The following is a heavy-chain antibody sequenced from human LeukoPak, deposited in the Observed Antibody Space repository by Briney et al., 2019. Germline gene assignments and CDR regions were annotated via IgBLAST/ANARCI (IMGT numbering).Heavy chain of an antibody. CDR1: GGSISSYY. CDR2: IYYSGST. Sequence: SETLSLTCTVSGGSISSYYWNWIRQTPGKGLEWIGYIYYSGSTNYNPSLKNRVTISVDTSKNQFSLKLSSVTAADTAVYYCARYDSSSYYSDAFDIWGQGTMVTVSS. CDR3: ARYDSSSYYSDAFDI. J-gene: IGHJ3*02. D-gene: IGHD3-22*01. V-gene: IGHV4-59*01.